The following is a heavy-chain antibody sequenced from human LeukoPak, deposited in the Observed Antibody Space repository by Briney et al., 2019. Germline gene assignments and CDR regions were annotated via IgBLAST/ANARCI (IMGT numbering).Heavy chain of an antibody. D-gene: IGHD2-15*01. CDR2: MNPNSGNT. CDR3: ATLWGLGYCSGGSCFDY. J-gene: IGHJ4*02. V-gene: IGHV1-8*01. Sequence: EASVKVSCTASGYTFTIYDINWVRQATGQGLEWMGWMNPNSGNTGYAQKFQGRVTMTRNTSISTAYMELSSLRSEDTAVYYCATLWGLGYCSGGSCFDYWGQGTLVTVSS. CDR1: GYTFTIYD.